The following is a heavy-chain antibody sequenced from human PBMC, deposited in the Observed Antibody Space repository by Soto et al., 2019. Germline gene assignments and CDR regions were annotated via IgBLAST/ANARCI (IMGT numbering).Heavy chain of an antibody. V-gene: IGHV4-4*02. CDR1: GGSITNSNW. Sequence: PSGTLSLTCSVSGGSITNSNWWTWVRLPPAKGLEWIGDIYHAGSTKYNPSLERRVTISVDTSKNQFALTLTSVTAADTAVYFCARGPPIVGNTTPLDSWGRGTLVTVSS. J-gene: IGHJ4*02. CDR2: IYHAGST. D-gene: IGHD1-26*01. CDR3: ARGPPIVGNTTPLDS.